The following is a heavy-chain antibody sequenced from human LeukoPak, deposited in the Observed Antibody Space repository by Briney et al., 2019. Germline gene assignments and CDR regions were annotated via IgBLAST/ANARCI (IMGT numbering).Heavy chain of an antibody. CDR2: ISAYNGNT. D-gene: IGHD3-22*01. CDR1: GGTFGSYA. CDR3: ARGSPITMIVDY. V-gene: IGHV1-18*01. J-gene: IGHJ4*02. Sequence: GASVKASCKASGGTFGSYAISWVRQAPGQGLEWMGWISAYNGNTNYAQKLQGRVTMTTDTSTSTAYMELRSLRSDDTAVYYCARGSPITMIVDYWGQGTLVTVSS.